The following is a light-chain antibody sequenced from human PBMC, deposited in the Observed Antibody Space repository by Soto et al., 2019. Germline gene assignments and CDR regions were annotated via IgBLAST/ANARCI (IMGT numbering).Light chain of an antibody. Sequence: EIVLTQSPATLSLSPGETATLSCRANHSIANNYLAWYQQRPGRSPRLVIFGASNRATRIPVRFSGARSGPDFTLTISRLQPEDFAVYYCHQYGDSPTFGGGTKVEIK. CDR1: HSIANNY. CDR3: HQYGDSPT. CDR2: GAS. J-gene: IGKJ4*01. V-gene: IGKV3-20*01.